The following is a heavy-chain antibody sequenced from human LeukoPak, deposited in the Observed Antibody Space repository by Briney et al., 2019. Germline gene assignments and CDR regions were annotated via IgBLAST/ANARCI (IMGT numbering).Heavy chain of an antibody. V-gene: IGHV3-23*01. D-gene: IGHD6-19*01. Sequence: GGSLRLSCAASGFTFSSYAMSWVRQAPGKGLEWVSAISGSGGSTYYADSVKGRFTISRDNSKNTLYLQMDSLRAEDTAVYYCAKGAIAVAGSGYYFDYWGQGTLVTVSS. J-gene: IGHJ4*02. CDR1: GFTFSSYA. CDR3: AKGAIAVAGSGYYFDY. CDR2: ISGSGGST.